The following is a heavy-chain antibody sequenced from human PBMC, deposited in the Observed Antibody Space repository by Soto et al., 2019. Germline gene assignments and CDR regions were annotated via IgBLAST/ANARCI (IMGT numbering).Heavy chain of an antibody. D-gene: IGHD3-3*01. CDR2: ISSSSSYI. J-gene: IGHJ4*02. V-gene: IGHV3-21*01. CDR1: GFTFSSYS. Sequence: EVQLVESGGGLVKPGGSLRLSCAASGFTFSSYSMNWVRQAPGKGLEWVSSISSSSSYIYYADSVKGRFTISRDNAKNSLYLQMNSLRAEDTAVYYCARDYDFWSGYYYFDYWGQGTLVTVSS. CDR3: ARDYDFWSGYYYFDY.